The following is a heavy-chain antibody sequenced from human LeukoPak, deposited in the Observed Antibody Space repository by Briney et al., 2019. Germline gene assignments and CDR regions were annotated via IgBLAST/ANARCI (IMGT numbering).Heavy chain of an antibody. V-gene: IGHV4-4*07. Sequence: SETLSLTCTVSGGSISSYYWSWIRQPAGKGLEWIGRIYTSGSTNYNPSLKSRVTMSVDTSKNQFSLKLTSVTAADTAVYYCARGGYSSSWYVTPFDYWGQGTLVTVSS. CDR1: GGSISSYY. D-gene: IGHD6-13*01. CDR3: ARGGYSSSWYVTPFDY. CDR2: IYTSGST. J-gene: IGHJ4*02.